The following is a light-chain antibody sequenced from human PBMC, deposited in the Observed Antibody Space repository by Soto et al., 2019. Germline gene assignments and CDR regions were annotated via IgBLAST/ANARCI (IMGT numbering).Light chain of an antibody. V-gene: IGLV2-14*01. CDR1: SSDVGGYNY. Sequence: QSALTQPASVSGSPGQSITISCTGTSSDVGGYNYVSWYQQHSGKAPKLMIYEVSYRPSGVSNRFSGSKSGNTASLTISGLQAEDEADYYRSSYTSSSTYVSGTGTKVTVL. J-gene: IGLJ1*01. CDR3: SSYTSSSTYV. CDR2: EVS.